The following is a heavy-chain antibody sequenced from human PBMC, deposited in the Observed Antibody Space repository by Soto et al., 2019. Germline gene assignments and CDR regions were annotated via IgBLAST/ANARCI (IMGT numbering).Heavy chain of an antibody. CDR3: ARALYGDYPSGYFDY. CDR1: GYTFTSYG. D-gene: IGHD4-17*01. Sequence: ASVKVSCKASGYTFTSYGISWVRQAPGQGLEWMGWISAYNGNTNYAQKLQGRVTMTTDTSTSTAYMELRSLRSDDTAGYYCARALYGDYPSGYFDYWGQGTLVTVSS. J-gene: IGHJ4*02. CDR2: ISAYNGNT. V-gene: IGHV1-18*01.